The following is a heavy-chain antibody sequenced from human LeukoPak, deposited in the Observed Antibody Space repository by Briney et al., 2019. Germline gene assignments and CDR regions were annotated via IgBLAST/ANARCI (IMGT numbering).Heavy chain of an antibody. V-gene: IGHV4-30-2*01. CDR2: IYDRGPA. CDR3: ARSRQASGLFNS. D-gene: IGHD3-10*01. Sequence: SETLSLTCTVSGYAITSGGFFWNWIRQPPGRVLEWIGCIYDRGPAYYNPSLMSRFTISVDRPKNQFFLNVTSLTAADTAVYYCARSRQASGLFNSWGQGTLVTVSS. J-gene: IGHJ5*01. CDR1: GYAITSGGFF.